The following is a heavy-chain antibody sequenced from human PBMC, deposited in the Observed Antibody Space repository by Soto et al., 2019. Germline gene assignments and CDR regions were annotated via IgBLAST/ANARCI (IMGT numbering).Heavy chain of an antibody. V-gene: IGHV3-30-3*01. CDR2: ISYDGSNK. Sequence: QVQLVESGGGVVQPGRSLRLSCAASGFTFSSYAMHWVRQAPGKGLEWVAVISYDGSNKYYADSVKGRFTISRDNSKNTLYLQMNSLRAEDTAVYYCAREGVLRFLEWSALDGSGGWNGMDVWGQGTTVTVSS. D-gene: IGHD3-3*01. CDR3: AREGVLRFLEWSALDGSGGWNGMDV. J-gene: IGHJ6*02. CDR1: GFTFSSYA.